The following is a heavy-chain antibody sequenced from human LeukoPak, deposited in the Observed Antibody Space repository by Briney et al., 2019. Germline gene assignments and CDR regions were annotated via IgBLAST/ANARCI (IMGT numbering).Heavy chain of an antibody. CDR1: GGTFSNYY. Sequence: SETLSLTCTASGGTFSNYYWSWVRQSPGKGLEWIGYIYYSGSTNYNPSLKSRVTISLDSSKNHFSLSLSSVTAADTAVYYCARDAGAAAAFYYIDCWGQGTLVTVSS. CDR3: ARDAGAAAAFYYIDC. V-gene: IGHV4-59*12. D-gene: IGHD6-13*01. CDR2: IYYSGST. J-gene: IGHJ4*02.